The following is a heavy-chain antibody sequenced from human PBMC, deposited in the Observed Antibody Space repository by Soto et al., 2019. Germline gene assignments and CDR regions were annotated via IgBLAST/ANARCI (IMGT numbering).Heavy chain of an antibody. Sequence: QVPLVQSGAEVKKPGSSVKVSCKASGGAFSSYAISWVRQAPGQGLEWMGGIIPIFGTANYAQKFQGRVTITADKSTSTAYMELSSLRSEDTAVYYCASKSSSLAAFDYWGQGTLVTVSS. CDR3: ASKSSSLAAFDY. CDR2: IIPIFGTA. CDR1: GGAFSSYA. J-gene: IGHJ4*02. V-gene: IGHV1-69*06. D-gene: IGHD6-13*01.